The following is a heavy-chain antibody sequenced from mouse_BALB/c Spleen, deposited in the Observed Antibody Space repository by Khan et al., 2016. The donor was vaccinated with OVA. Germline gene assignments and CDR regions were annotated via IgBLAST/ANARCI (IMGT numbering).Heavy chain of an antibody. V-gene: IGHV1S132*01. Sequence: QVQLQQPGAELVKPGASVKLSCKTSGYTFTSYWIQWVKQRPGQGLGWIGQIFPGTGTTYYNENFKGQATLTVDTSSSTAYMQLSSLTSEDSAAYYCARGYCGNYEFAYGGQGTLVTVSP. J-gene: IGHJ3*01. CDR3: ARGYCGNYEFAY. CDR1: GYTFTSYW. CDR2: IFPGTGTT. D-gene: IGHD2-1*01.